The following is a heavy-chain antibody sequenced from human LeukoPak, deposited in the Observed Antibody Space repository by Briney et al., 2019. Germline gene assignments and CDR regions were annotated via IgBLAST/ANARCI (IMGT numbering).Heavy chain of an antibody. CDR2: TYYRSKWYN. CDR1: GDSVSSDSAA. J-gene: IGHJ4*02. V-gene: IGHV6-1*01. Sequence: PSQTLSLTCAISGDSVSSDSAAWNWIRQSPSRGLEWLGRTYYRSKWYNDYAVSVKSRITINPDTSKNQFSLQLNSVTPEDTAVYYCVRALIVGFTWFLDHWGQGTLVTVSS. D-gene: IGHD1-26*01. CDR3: VRALIVGFTWFLDH.